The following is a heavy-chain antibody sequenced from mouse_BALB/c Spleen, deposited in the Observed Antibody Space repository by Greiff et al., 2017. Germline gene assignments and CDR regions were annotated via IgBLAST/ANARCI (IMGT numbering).Heavy chain of an antibody. Sequence: EVKLVESGGGLVKPGGSLKLSCAASGFTFSSYTMSWVRQTPEKRLEWVATISSGGGNTYYPDSVKGRFTISRDNAKNNLYLQMSSLRSEDTALYYCARWGLLYYFDYWGQGTTLTVSS. CDR3: ARWGLLYYFDY. CDR1: GFTFSSYT. CDR2: ISSGGGNT. D-gene: IGHD1-1*01. J-gene: IGHJ2*01. V-gene: IGHV5-9*03.